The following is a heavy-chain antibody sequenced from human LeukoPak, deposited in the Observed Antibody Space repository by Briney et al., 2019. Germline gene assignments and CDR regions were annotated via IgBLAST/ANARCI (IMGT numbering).Heavy chain of an antibody. CDR1: GFTFSSYG. Sequence: GGSLRLSCAASGFTFSSYGMHWVRQAPGKGLEWVAVISYDGSNKYYADSVKGRFTISRDNSKNTLYLQMNSLRAEDTAVYYCARDSSYDSSGYENWGQGTLVTVSS. V-gene: IGHV3-30*03. CDR3: ARDSSYDSSGYEN. D-gene: IGHD3-22*01. J-gene: IGHJ4*02. CDR2: ISYDGSNK.